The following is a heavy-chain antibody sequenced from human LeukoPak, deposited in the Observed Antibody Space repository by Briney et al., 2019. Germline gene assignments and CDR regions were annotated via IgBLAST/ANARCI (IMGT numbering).Heavy chain of an antibody. CDR2: IYHSGST. V-gene: IGHV4-38-2*01. D-gene: IGHD3-10*01. J-gene: IGHJ4*02. Sequence: PSGTLSLTCAVSGYSISSGYYWGWIRQPPGKGLEWIGSIYHSGSTYYNPSLKSRVTISVDTSKNQFSLKLSSVTAADTAVYYCARTRSRSGTLYYWGQGTLVTVSS. CDR3: ARTRSRSGTLYY. CDR1: GYSISSGYY.